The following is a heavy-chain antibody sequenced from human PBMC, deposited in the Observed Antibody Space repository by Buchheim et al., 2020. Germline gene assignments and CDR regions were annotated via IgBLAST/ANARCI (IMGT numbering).Heavy chain of an antibody. CDR3: ARGGTYGDYGD. J-gene: IGHJ4*02. CDR1: GYTFTGYY. V-gene: IGHV1-2*02. Sequence: QVQLVQSGAEVKKPGASVKVSCKASGYTFTGYYIHWVRQAPGQGLEWMGWINPDSGDTNYAQTFQDRVTMTRDTSISTASMELSRLRSDDKAVFYCARGGTYGDYGDWGQGTL. CDR2: INPDSGDT. D-gene: IGHD4-17*01.